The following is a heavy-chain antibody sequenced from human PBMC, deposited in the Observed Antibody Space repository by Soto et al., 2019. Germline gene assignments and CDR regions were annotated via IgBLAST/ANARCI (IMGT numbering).Heavy chain of an antibody. V-gene: IGHV2-5*02. D-gene: IGHD2-2*01. Sequence: GSGPTLVNPTQTLTLTCTFSGFSLTTSGVGVGWIRQPPGKALEWLALIYWDDDKRYSPSLKHRLTITKDTSKNQVVLTMTNMDPVDTPTYFCVHKLSAYCRSPSCSGNYYYMDVGGKGTTVTVPS. CDR3: VHKLSAYCRSPSCSGNYYYMDV. CDR2: IYWDDDK. J-gene: IGHJ6*03. CDR1: GFSLTTSGVG.